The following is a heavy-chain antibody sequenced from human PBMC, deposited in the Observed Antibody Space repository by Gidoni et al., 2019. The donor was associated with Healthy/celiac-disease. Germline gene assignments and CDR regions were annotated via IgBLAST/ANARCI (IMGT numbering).Heavy chain of an antibody. CDR1: GGSISSGGYS. CDR2: IYYSGST. J-gene: IGHJ6*02. CDR3: ARDEQVVVVPAAKVVGSYYYYYYGMDV. Sequence: QVQLQESGPGLVKPSQTLSLTCTVSGGSISSGGYSWSWIRQHPGKGLEWIGYIYYSGSTYYNPSLKSRVTISVDTSKNQFSLKLSSVTAADTAVYYCARDEQVVVVPAAKVVGSYYYYYYGMDVWGQGTTVTVSS. D-gene: IGHD2-2*01. V-gene: IGHV4-31*03.